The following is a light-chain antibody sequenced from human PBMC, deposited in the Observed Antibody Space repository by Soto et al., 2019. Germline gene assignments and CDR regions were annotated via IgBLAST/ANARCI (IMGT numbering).Light chain of an antibody. Sequence: ERVLTQSPGTLSFSQLHRSSLXCRSSQSVRSNYLAWYQQRPGQAPRLLIYGASSRATGIPDRFSGSGSGTDFTLTISRLEPEDFAVYYCQQRSNWPITFGQGTRLEIK. V-gene: IGKV3D-20*02. J-gene: IGKJ5*01. CDR3: QQRSNWPIT. CDR1: QSVRSNY. CDR2: GAS.